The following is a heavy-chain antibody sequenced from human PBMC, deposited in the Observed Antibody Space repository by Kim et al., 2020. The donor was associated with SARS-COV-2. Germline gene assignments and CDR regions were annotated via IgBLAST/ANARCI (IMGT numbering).Heavy chain of an antibody. CDR1: GLPFTIQW. J-gene: IGHJ6*02. Sequence: GGSLRLSCATSGLPFTIQWMSWVSQAPGKGLEWVANINDDGSGKYYLDSVEGRFTVSRDNGKHSVYLQMNSLRAEDTAVYYCASLHYFGMNFWGQGTTV. V-gene: IGHV3-7*01. CDR3: ASLHYFGMNF. CDR2: INDDGSGK. D-gene: IGHD4-4*01.